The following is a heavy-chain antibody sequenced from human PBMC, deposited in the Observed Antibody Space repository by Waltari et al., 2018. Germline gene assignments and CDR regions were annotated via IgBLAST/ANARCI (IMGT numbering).Heavy chain of an antibody. D-gene: IGHD3-22*01. Sequence: QVQLVQSGAEVKKPGASVKVSCKASGYAFTSSDINWVRQATGQGLEWMGWMNPNSGNTGYAQKFQGRVTMTRNTSISTAYMELSSLRSEDTAVYYCARWDYYDSSGCYHYWGQGTLVTVSS. CDR1: GYAFTSSD. CDR3: ARWDYYDSSGCYHY. V-gene: IGHV1-8*01. CDR2: MNPNSGNT. J-gene: IGHJ4*02.